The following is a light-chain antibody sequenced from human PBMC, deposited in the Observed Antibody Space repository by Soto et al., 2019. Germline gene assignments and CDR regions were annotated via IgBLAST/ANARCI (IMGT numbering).Light chain of an antibody. CDR3: QQYDNLPFT. V-gene: IGKV1-33*01. CDR1: QDISNY. J-gene: IGKJ3*01. CDR2: DAS. Sequence: DIQMTQSPSSLSASVGDRVTMTCQASQDISNYLNWYQQKPGKAPKLLIYDASNLETGVTSRFSGSGSGTDFTFTISSLQPEDIATYYCQQYDNLPFTFGPGTKVDFK.